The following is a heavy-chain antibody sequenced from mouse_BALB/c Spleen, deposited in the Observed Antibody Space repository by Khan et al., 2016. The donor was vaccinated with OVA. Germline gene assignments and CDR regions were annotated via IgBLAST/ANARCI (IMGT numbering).Heavy chain of an antibody. CDR3: ARSGYDYFAY. CDR1: GYAFSNYW. Sequence: QVQLQQSGAELVRPGSSVKLSCEASGYAFSNYWMNWVKQRPGQGLEWIGQIYPGNGDTNYNGKFKGKASLTADKSSSTAYMQLSSLTSEDSAVFFCARSGYDYFAYWGQGTLVTVSA. D-gene: IGHD2-14*01. V-gene: IGHV1-80*01. CDR2: IYPGNGDT. J-gene: IGHJ3*01.